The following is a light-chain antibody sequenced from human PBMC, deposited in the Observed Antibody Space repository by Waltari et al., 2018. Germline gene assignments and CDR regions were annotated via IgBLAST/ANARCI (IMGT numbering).Light chain of an antibody. Sequence: QSALTQPASVSGAPGQSITISCTGTSGDVGGYDFVSWYQQYPGKAPQLIIYDVYYRLSGVSQRFSASKSGDTASLTISGLQTDDEADYYCSSYTSISTSVVFGGGTKLTVL. CDR1: SGDVGGYDF. CDR3: SSYTSISTSVV. CDR2: DVY. J-gene: IGLJ2*01. V-gene: IGLV2-14*03.